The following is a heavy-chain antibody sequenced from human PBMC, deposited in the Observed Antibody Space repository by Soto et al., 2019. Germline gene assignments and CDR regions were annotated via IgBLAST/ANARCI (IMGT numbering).Heavy chain of an antibody. CDR1: CGSISNLGYC. CDR2: IYYSGST. J-gene: IGHJ5*02. CDR3: ARVFSDSSSFFDP. V-gene: IGHV4-31*03. Sequence: SETLSLTCTVSCGSISNLGYCWSWIRQHPGKGLEWIGYIYYSGSTYYNPSLKSRVTISVDTSKNQFSLKLSSVTAADTAVYYCARVFSDSSSFFDPWGQGTLVTVSS. D-gene: IGHD6-13*01.